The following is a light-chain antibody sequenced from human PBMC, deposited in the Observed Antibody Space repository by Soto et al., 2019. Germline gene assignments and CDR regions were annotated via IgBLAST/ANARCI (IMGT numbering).Light chain of an antibody. CDR2: EVS. CDR1: SGDVGAFKY. Sequence: QSALTQPPSASGSPGESVTISCTGSSGDVGAFKYVSWFPQFPGKAPKLIIYEVSERPSGVPGRFSGSKSDNTASLTVSGLQADDEGIYFCSAYAGFNKLRFGGGTKLTVL. V-gene: IGLV2-8*01. J-gene: IGLJ2*01. CDR3: SAYAGFNKLR.